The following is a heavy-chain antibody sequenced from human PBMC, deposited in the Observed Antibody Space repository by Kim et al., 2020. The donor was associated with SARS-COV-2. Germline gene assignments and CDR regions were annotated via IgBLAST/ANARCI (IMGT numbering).Heavy chain of an antibody. J-gene: IGHJ4*02. CDR3: ARESCAGQECYFDY. Sequence: AQKPQGKVTMTTETSTSTAYMELRSLRSDDTAVYYCARESCAGQECYFDYWGQGTLVTVSS. V-gene: IGHV1-18*01. D-gene: IGHD3-3*01.